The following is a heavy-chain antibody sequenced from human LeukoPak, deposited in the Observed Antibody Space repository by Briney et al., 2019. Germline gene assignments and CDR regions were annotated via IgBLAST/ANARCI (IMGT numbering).Heavy chain of an antibody. Sequence: PSETLSLTCTVSGGSISNSSYYWGWIRQPPGKGLEWIGSIYYSGSTYYNPSLKSRVTISVDTSKNQFSLKLSSVTAADTAVYYCARDLVGATDYWGQGTLVTVSS. V-gene: IGHV4-39*02. CDR3: ARDLVGATDY. J-gene: IGHJ4*02. CDR1: GGSISNSSYY. D-gene: IGHD1-26*01. CDR2: IYYSGST.